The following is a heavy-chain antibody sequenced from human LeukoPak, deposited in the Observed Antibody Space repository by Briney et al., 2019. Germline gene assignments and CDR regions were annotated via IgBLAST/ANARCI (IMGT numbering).Heavy chain of an antibody. D-gene: IGHD6-19*01. CDR3: ARDRIAVADNWFDP. Sequence: GGSLRLSCAASGFAFRSYEMHWVRHAPGQGLEWVSRITGDGSSTSYVDYVKGRFTISRDNAKNTLYLQMNSLRIEDTAVYYCARDRIAVADNWFDPWGQGTLVTVSS. J-gene: IGHJ5*02. CDR2: ITGDGSST. V-gene: IGHV3-74*01. CDR1: GFAFRSYE.